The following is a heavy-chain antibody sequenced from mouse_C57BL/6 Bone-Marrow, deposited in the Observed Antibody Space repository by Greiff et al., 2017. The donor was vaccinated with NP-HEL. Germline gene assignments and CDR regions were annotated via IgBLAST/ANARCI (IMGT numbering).Heavy chain of an antibody. CDR2: IHPNSGST. J-gene: IGHJ2*01. CDR3: AINYYGSSPYYFDY. CDR1: GYTFTSYW. D-gene: IGHD1-1*01. Sequence: QVQLQQPGAELVKPGASVKLSCKASGYTFTSYWMHWVKQRPGQGLEWIGMIHPNSGSTNYNEKFKSKATLTVDKSSSTAYMQLSSLTSEDSAVYYCAINYYGSSPYYFDYWGQGTTLTVSS. V-gene: IGHV1-64*01.